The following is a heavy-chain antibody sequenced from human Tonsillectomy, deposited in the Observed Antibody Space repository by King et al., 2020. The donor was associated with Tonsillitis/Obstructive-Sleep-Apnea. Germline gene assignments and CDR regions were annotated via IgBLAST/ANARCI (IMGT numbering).Heavy chain of an antibody. CDR1: GFTFSSYW. CDR3: ARTLGTTAMAFYFDY. V-gene: IGHV3-7*03. Sequence: VQLVESGGGLVQPGGSLRLSCAASGFTFSSYWMSWVRQAPGKGLEWVANIKQDGSEKYYVDSVKGRFTISRDNAKNSLYLQMNSLRAEYSAVYYCARTLGTTAMAFYFDYWGQGTLVTVSS. CDR2: IKQDGSEK. J-gene: IGHJ4*02. D-gene: IGHD5-18*01.